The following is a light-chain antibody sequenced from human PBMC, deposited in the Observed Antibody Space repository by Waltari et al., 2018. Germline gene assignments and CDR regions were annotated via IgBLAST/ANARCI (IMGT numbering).Light chain of an antibody. J-gene: IGLJ3*02. CDR2: EVY. Sequence: QSGPTQPPSASGSLGQSVTISFTGTSSDVGGYNYVSWYQQHPGKAPKLMIYEVYKRPSGVPDRFSGSKSGNTAFLTVSGLQAEDEADYYYSSFAGNINLWVFGGGTKVTVL. CDR1: SSDVGGYNY. V-gene: IGLV2-8*01. CDR3: SSFAGNINLWV.